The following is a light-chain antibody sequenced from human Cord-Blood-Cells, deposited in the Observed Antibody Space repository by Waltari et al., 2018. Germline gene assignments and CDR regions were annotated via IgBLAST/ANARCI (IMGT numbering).Light chain of an antibody. CDR3: SSYTSSSTYV. CDR2: DVS. CDR1: SSDVDGYNS. Sequence: QSALTQPATVTGSPGQSITISCTGTSSDVDGYNSVSWYQQHPGKAPKLMIYDVSNRPSGVSNRFSGSKSGNTASLTISGLQAEDEADYYCSSYTSSSTYVFGTGTKVTVL. J-gene: IGLJ1*01. V-gene: IGLV2-14*03.